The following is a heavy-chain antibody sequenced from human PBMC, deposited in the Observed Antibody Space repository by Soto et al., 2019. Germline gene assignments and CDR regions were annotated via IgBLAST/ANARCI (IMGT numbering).Heavy chain of an antibody. CDR2: ISYDGSNK. D-gene: IGHD3-3*01. V-gene: IGHV3-30*18. CDR3: AKEVSYYDFWSGYYADY. Sequence: GGSLRLSCAASGFTFSSYGMHWVRQAPGKGLEWVAVISYDGSNKYYADSVKGRFTISRDNSKNTLYLQMNSLRAEDTAVYYCAKEVSYYDFWSGYYADYWGQGTLVTVSS. CDR1: GFTFSSYG. J-gene: IGHJ4*02.